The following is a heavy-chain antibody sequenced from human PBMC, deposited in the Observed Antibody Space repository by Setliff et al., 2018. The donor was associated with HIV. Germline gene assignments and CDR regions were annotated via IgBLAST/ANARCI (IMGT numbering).Heavy chain of an antibody. CDR3: ARDLYGVSATAFDV. D-gene: IGHD6-13*01. V-gene: IGHV3-33*08. CDR1: GFTFSTYA. Sequence: TGGSLRLSCGASGFTFSTYAMGWVRQAPGKGLEWVAVIWYDGSNKYYADSVKGRFTISRDNSKNTLYLQMNSLRVDDTAVYYCARDLYGVSATAFDVWGQGTMVTVSS. CDR2: IWYDGSNK. J-gene: IGHJ3*01.